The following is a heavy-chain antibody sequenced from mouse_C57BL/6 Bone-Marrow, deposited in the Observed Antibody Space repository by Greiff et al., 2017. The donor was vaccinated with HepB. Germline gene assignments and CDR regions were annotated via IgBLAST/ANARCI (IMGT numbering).Heavy chain of an antibody. CDR2: IWSGGST. J-gene: IGHJ1*03. CDR3: ARSHILPNYYGSSRYFDV. V-gene: IGHV2-2*01. Sequence: QVQLQQSGPGLVQPSQSLSITCTVSGFSLTSYGVHWVRQSPGKGLEWLGVIWSGGSTDYNAAFISRLSISKDNSKSQVFFKMNSLQADDTAIYYCARSHILPNYYGSSRYFDVWGTGTTVTVSS. CDR1: GFSLTSYG. D-gene: IGHD1-1*01.